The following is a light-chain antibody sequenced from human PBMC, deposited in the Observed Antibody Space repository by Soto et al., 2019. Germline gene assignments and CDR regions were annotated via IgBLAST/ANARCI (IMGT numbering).Light chain of an antibody. Sequence: EIVLTQSPGTLSLSPGERATLSCRASQSVSSTYLAWYQQKPGQAPRLLIYGASSRATGIPDRFSGSGSGTDFTLTISRLEPEDVAVYYCQQYTTSPPSWTFGQGDQGGYQ. CDR2: GAS. V-gene: IGKV3-20*01. CDR1: QSVSSTY. CDR3: QQYTTSPPSWT. J-gene: IGKJ1*01.